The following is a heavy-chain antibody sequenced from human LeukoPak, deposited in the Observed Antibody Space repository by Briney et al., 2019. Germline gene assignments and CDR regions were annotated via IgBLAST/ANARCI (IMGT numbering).Heavy chain of an antibody. CDR1: GYTFTGYY. CDR2: INPNSGGT. Sequence: ASVKVSCMASGYTFTGYYMHWVRQAPGQGLEWMGWINPNSGGTNYAQKFQGRVTMTRDTSISTAYMELSRLRSDDTAVYDCARVRSSVGATGFDYWGQGTLVTVSA. V-gene: IGHV1-2*02. CDR3: ARVRSSVGATGFDY. D-gene: IGHD1-26*01. J-gene: IGHJ4*02.